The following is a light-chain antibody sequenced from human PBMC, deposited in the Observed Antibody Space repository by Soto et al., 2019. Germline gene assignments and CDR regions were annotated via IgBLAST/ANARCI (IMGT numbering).Light chain of an antibody. J-gene: IGKJ1*01. Sequence: IVCTQSPGTLSLSPGESATLSCRASQSVRSSYLAWYQQTPGQTPRLLIYAASSRATGIPDRFSGSGSGTDFSLTISRLEAEDFAVYYCQQYGSSPRTFGQGTKVDIK. CDR1: QSVRSSY. V-gene: IGKV3-20*01. CDR2: AAS. CDR3: QQYGSSPRT.